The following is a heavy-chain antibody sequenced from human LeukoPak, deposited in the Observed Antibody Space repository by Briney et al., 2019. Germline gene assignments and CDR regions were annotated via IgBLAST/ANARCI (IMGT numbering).Heavy chain of an antibody. CDR2: IYYSGST. CDR1: GGPISDYY. J-gene: IGHJ3*02. CDR3: ASLYGSGSYYSPGDAFDI. V-gene: IGHV4-59*01. Sequence: PSETLSLTCSVSGGPISDYYWSWIRQRPGKGLEWMGYIYYSGSTNYNPSLKSRVAISVDTSKNQFSLKLSSVTAADTAVYYCASLYGSGSYYSPGDAFDIWGQGTMVAVSS. D-gene: IGHD3-10*01.